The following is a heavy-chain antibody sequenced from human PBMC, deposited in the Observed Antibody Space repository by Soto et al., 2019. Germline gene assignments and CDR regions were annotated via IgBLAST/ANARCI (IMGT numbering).Heavy chain of an antibody. CDR2: ISYDGSNK. D-gene: IGHD3-10*01. V-gene: IGHV3-30*03. CDR3: ARAMVRGVIYYGMDV. J-gene: IGHJ6*02. CDR1: GFTFSSYG. Sequence: PGGSLRLSCAASGFTFSSYGMHWVRQAPGKGLEWVAVISYDGSNKYYADSVKGRFTISRDNSKNTLYLQMNSLRAEDTAVYYCARAMVRGVIYYGMDVWGQGTTVTVSS.